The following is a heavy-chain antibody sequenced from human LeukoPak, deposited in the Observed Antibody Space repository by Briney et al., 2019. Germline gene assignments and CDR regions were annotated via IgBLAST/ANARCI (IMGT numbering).Heavy chain of an antibody. CDR2: ISGSGGST. CDR1: GFTFSTYA. CDR3: AKDYSGYFDY. D-gene: IGHD2-21*01. J-gene: IGHJ4*02. Sequence: RSGGSLRLSCAASGFTFSTYAMNWVRQAPGKGLEWVSGISGSGGSTYYADSVKGRFTISRDNSKNTVYLQMNSLRAEDTAVYYCAKDYSGYFDYWGQGTLVTVSS. V-gene: IGHV3-23*01.